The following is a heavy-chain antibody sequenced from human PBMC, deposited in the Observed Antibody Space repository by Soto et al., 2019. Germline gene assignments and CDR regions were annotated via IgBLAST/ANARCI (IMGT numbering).Heavy chain of an antibody. Sequence: WSLRLHCSASVLPISWYAMHWVRQAPGKGLEYVSAISSNGGSTYYANSVKGRFTISRDNSKNTLYLQMGSLRAEDMAVYYCARGIAGSVYGMDVWGQGT. CDR1: VLPISWYA. CDR2: ISSNGGST. V-gene: IGHV3-64*01. J-gene: IGHJ6*02. D-gene: IGHD2-15*01. CDR3: ARGIAGSVYGMDV.